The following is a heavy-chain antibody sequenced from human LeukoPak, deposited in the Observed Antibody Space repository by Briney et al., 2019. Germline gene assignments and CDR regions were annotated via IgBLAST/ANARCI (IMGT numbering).Heavy chain of an antibody. V-gene: IGHV3-21*01. CDR2: ISSSSSYI. CDR3: ARFNVPPGGYDYDDY. J-gene: IGHJ4*02. Sequence: PGGSLRLSCAASGFTFSSYSMNWVRQAPGKGLEWVSSISSSSSYIYYADSVKGRFTISRDNAKNSLYLQMNSLRAEDTAVYYCARFNVPPGGYDYDDYWGQGTLVTVSS. D-gene: IGHD5-12*01. CDR1: GFTFSSYS.